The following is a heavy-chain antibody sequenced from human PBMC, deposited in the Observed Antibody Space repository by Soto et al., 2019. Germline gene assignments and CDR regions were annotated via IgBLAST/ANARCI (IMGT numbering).Heavy chain of an antibody. CDR2: ISGSGGST. D-gene: IGHD1-7*01. CDR1: GFTFSSYA. CDR3: AKLINWNYDYYYGMDV. J-gene: IGHJ6*02. V-gene: IGHV3-23*01. Sequence: PGGSLRLSCAASGFTFSSYAMSWVRQAPGKGLEWVSAISGSGGSTYYADSVKGRFTISRDNSKNTLYLQMNSLRAEDTAVYYCAKLINWNYDYYYGMDVWGQGTTVTVSS.